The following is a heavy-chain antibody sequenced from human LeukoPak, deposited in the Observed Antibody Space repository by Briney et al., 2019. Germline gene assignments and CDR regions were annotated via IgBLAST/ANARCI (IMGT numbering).Heavy chain of an antibody. V-gene: IGHV4-34*01. Sequence: SETLSLTCAVYGGSFSGYYWSWIRQPPGKGLEWIGEINHSGSTNYNPSLKSRVTISVDTSKNQFSLKLSSATAADTAVYYCARGLPPDYWGQGTLVTVSS. CDR3: ARGLPPDY. J-gene: IGHJ4*02. CDR2: INHSGST. CDR1: GGSFSGYY.